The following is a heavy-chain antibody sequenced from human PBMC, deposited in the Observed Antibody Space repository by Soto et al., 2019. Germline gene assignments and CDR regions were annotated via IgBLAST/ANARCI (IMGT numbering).Heavy chain of an antibody. CDR1: GFTFDSYW. CDR2: LTPDGSQT. CDR3: AGWAWQDVGY. V-gene: IGHV3-7*01. J-gene: IGHJ4*01. Sequence: EVHLLESGGGLVQPGDSLRLSCAASGFTFDSYWMHWVRQAPGKGLEWVANLTPDGSQTFYVDSVKGRFTISRDNAKNSSYLQMGSTTAEDTAVYYCAGWAWQDVGYWSHGALVTVCS. D-gene: IGHD1-26*01.